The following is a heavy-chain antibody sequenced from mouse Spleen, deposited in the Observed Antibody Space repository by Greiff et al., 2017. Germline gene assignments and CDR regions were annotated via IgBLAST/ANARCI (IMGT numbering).Heavy chain of an antibody. CDR3: ARNYGSSYVGYAMDY. V-gene: IGHV5-17*01. CDR1: GFTFSDYG. CDR2: ISSGSSTI. J-gene: IGHJ4*01. D-gene: IGHD1-1*01. Sequence: EVKLQESGGGLVKPGGSLKLSCAASGFTFSDYGMHWVRQAPEKGLEWVAYISSGSSTIYYADTVKGRFTISRDNAKNTLFLQMTSLRSEDTAMYYCARNYGSSYVGYAMDYWGQGTSVTVSS.